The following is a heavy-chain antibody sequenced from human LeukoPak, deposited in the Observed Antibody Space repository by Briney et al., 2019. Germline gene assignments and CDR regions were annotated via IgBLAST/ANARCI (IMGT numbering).Heavy chain of an antibody. V-gene: IGHV3-23*01. Sequence: GGSLRLSCAASGFTFSSYAMSWVRQAPGKGLEWVSAISGSGGSTYYADSVKGRFTISRDNSKNTLYLQMNSLRAEDTAVYYCANXPFGERYYFDYWGQGTLVTVSS. J-gene: IGHJ4*02. CDR1: GFTFSSYA. D-gene: IGHD3-10*01. CDR2: ISGSGGST. CDR3: ANXPFGERYYFDY.